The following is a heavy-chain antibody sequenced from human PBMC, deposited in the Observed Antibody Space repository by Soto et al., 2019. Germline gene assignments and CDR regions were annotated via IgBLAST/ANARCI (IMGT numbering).Heavy chain of an antibody. CDR1: GYTFTSYY. D-gene: IGHD5-18*01. V-gene: IGHV1-46*01. CDR2: INPSGGST. CDR3: ARVDGVDTAMVTLGVDWGWFDP. J-gene: IGHJ5*02. Sequence: QVQLVQSGAEVKKPGASVKVSCKASGYTFTSYYMHWVRQAPGQGLEWMGIINPSGGSTSYAQKFQGRVTMTRDTSTSTVYMELSSLRSEDTAVYYCARVDGVDTAMVTLGVDWGWFDPWGQGTLVTVSS.